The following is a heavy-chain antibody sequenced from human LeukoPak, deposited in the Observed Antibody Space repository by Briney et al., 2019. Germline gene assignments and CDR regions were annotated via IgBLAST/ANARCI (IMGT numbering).Heavy chain of an antibody. CDR2: IKSKTDGGTT. CDR3: TTDLLSSTSYCSSTSCSGVAWFDP. Sequence: PGGSLRLSCAASGFTFSNAWMSWVRQAPGKGLEWVGRIKSKTDGGTTDYAAPVKGRFTISRDDSKNTLYLQMNSLKTEDTAVYYCTTDLLSSTSYCSSTSCSGVAWFDPWGQGTLVTVSS. V-gene: IGHV3-15*01. CDR1: GFTFSNAW. J-gene: IGHJ5*02. D-gene: IGHD2-2*01.